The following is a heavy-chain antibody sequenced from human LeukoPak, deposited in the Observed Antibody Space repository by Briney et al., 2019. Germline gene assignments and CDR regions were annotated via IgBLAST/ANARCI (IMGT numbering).Heavy chain of an antibody. CDR3: ARADRLHGGPYLIGP. J-gene: IGHJ5*02. V-gene: IGHV1-2*02. Sequence: ASVRVSCKPSGYSFTDYYMHWVRQAPGQGVEWMGWINPNSGGTSSAQKFQGRVTMTRDTSISTVYMEVSWLTSDDTAIYYCARADRLHGGPYLIGPWGQGTLVTVSS. CDR1: GYSFTDYY. CDR2: INPNSGGT. D-gene: IGHD2-21*01.